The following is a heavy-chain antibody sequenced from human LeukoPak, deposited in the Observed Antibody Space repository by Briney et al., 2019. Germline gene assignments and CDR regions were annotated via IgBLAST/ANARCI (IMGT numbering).Heavy chain of an antibody. CDR3: ARDREAVHSSHYHYYMDV. D-gene: IGHD6-19*01. J-gene: IGHJ6*03. Sequence: SETLSLTCSVSGDSISSNYWIWIRQSPGKGLEWIGDIHYRGRTTYNPSLKSRVAMSLDTSKNQFSLRLSSVTAADTAVYYCARDREAVHSSHYHYYMDVWGKGTTVTVSS. CDR1: GDSISSNY. V-gene: IGHV4-59*01. CDR2: IHYRGRT.